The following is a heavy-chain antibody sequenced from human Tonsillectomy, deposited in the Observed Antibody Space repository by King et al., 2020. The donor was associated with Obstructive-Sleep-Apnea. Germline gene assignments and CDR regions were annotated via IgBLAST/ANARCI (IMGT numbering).Heavy chain of an antibody. J-gene: IGHJ6*02. D-gene: IGHD6-13*01. CDR1: GVICRTAS. V-gene: IGHV3-48*01. CDR3: ARDRGAAAGTYYYDYGMDV. Sequence: VQLVESGGGLVQPGGSLRLSCAASGVICRTASMNWVRHAPGKGLECVSYISSFRTTIYYAESFNGRFNITRDNAKNSLYLRMNSLRAEDTAVYYCARDRGAAAGTYYYDYGMDVWGQGTTVTVSS. CDR2: ISSFRTTI.